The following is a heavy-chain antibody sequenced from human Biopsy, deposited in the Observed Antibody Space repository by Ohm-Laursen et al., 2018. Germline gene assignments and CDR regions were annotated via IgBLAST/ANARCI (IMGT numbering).Heavy chain of an antibody. CDR2: ISDICSST. CDR3: AKDQPDLAVVVAAHWYFDL. Sequence: SLRLSCAASGFTFSNYATTWVRQAPGTGLEWVSAISDICSSTFYSDSVKGRFTISRDNSKKTLYLQMNTFRAEDTAIYYCAKDQPDLAVVVAAHWYFDLWGRGTLVTVSS. CDR1: GFTFSNYA. D-gene: IGHD2-15*01. V-gene: IGHV3-23*01. J-gene: IGHJ2*01.